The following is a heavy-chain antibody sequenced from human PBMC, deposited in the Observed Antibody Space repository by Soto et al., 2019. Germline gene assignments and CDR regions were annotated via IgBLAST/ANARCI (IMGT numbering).Heavy chain of an antibody. CDR3: ARLRLKGSSWYYFDY. Sequence: SETLSLTCTVSGGSVSSGSYYWSWIRQPPGKGLEWIGYIYYSGSTNYNPSLKSRVTISVDTSKNQFSLKLSSVTAADTAVYYCARLRLKGSSWYYFDYWGQGTLVTVSS. CDR2: IYYSGST. D-gene: IGHD6-13*01. V-gene: IGHV4-61*01. CDR1: GGSVSSGSYY. J-gene: IGHJ4*02.